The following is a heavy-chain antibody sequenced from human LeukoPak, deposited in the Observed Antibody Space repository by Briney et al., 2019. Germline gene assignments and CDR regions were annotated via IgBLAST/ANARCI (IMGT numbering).Heavy chain of an antibody. CDR1: GGSISSGGYS. V-gene: IGHV4-30-2*01. D-gene: IGHD2-15*01. J-gene: IGHJ4*02. Sequence: SQTLSLTCAVSGGSISSGGYSWSWIRQPPGKGLEWIGYIYHSGSTNYNPSLKSRVTMSLDTSKNQVSLRLSSVTAADTAVYYCARHPFATPFDYWGRGTLLTVSS. CDR2: IYHSGST. CDR3: ARHPFATPFDY.